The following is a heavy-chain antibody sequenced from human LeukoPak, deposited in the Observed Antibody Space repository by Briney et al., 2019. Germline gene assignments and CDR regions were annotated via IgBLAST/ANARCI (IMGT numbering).Heavy chain of an antibody. CDR1: GFTFSSYG. CDR3: AKDFGY. Sequence: GGSLRLSCAASGFTFSSYGMHWVRQAPGKGLEWVAVISYDGSNKYYADSVKGRFTISRDNSKNTLHLQMNSLRAEDTAVYYCAKDFGYCGQGTLVTVSS. J-gene: IGHJ4*02. CDR2: ISYDGSNK. V-gene: IGHV3-30*18. D-gene: IGHD3-10*01.